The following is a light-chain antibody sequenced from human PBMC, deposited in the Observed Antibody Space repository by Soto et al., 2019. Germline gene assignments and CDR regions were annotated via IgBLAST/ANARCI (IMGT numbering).Light chain of an antibody. V-gene: IGKV1-5*01. Sequence: DIQVTQSPSTLSASVGDRVTITCRVSQSIGAWLAWYQQKPGKAPKLVIYDSSTLESWVPSRFSGSGSGTDFTLTISYLQSEDFGTYYCQQFYNYPRTFGQGTKVDIK. J-gene: IGKJ1*01. CDR2: DSS. CDR1: QSIGAW. CDR3: QQFYNYPRT.